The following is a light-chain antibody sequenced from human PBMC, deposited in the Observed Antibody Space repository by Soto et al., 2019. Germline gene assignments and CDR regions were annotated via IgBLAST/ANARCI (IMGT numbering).Light chain of an antibody. CDR3: QQYNNWPPAYT. Sequence: EIVMTQSPATLSVSPRERATLSCRASQRISSNLAWYQQKPGQAPRLLIYGASTRATGIPERFSGSGSGTEFNLTISIRQSEDFAVYSCQQYNNWPPAYTFGQGTKVEIK. V-gene: IGKV3-15*01. CDR1: QRISSN. J-gene: IGKJ2*01. CDR2: GAS.